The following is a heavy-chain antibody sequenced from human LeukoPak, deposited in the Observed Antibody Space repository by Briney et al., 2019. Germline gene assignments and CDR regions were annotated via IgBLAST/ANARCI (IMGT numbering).Heavy chain of an antibody. J-gene: IGHJ3*02. CDR1: GYTFTSYY. CDR3: AREGLWADAFDI. V-gene: IGHV1-46*01. CDR2: INPSGGST. D-gene: IGHD3-16*01. Sequence: ASVKVSCKASGYTFTSYYMHWVRQAPGQGLEWMGIINPSGGSTGYARKFQGRVTMTRDTSTSTVYMELSSLRSEDTAVYYCAREGLWADAFDIWGQGTMVTVSS.